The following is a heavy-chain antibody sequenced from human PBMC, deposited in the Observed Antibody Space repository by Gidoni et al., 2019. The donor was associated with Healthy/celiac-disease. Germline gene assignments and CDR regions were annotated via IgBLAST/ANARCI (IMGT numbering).Heavy chain of an antibody. D-gene: IGHD6-13*01. CDR3: ARHFSGYSSSWTFDY. Sequence: QLQLQESGPGLVKPSETLSLTCTVSGGSISSSSYYWGWIRQPPGKGLEWIGSIYYSGSTYYNPSLKSRVTISVDTSKNQFSLKLSSVTAADTAVYYCARHFSGYSSSWTFDYWGQGTLVTVSS. J-gene: IGHJ4*02. V-gene: IGHV4-39*01. CDR2: IYYSGST. CDR1: GGSISSSSYY.